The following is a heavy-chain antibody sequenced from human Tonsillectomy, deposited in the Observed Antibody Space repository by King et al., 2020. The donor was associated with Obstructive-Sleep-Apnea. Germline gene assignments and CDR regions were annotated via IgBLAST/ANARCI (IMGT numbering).Heavy chain of an antibody. V-gene: IGHV5-51*01. D-gene: IGHD6-19*01. J-gene: IGHJ4*02. CDR3: AKADYSSGWSTFDF. CDR2: IYPGASNT. Sequence: VQLVESGAEVKKPGESLKISCKGSGYSFNSYWIGWVRQMPGKGLECMGIIYPGASNTRYSPSFQGQVTFSADKSISTPYLQWSSLKASDTAMYYCAKADYSSGWSTFDFWGQGTLVTVST. CDR1: GYSFNSYW.